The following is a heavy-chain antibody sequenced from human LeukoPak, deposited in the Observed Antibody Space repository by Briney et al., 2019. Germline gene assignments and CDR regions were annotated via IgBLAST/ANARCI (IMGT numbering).Heavy chain of an antibody. Sequence: SETLPLTCSVSGGSLSNHYRSWIRQPPAKGLEWIAHIYSSVTTTYNPSLKSRVTISLDTSKSQISLKVTSVTAADTAVYYCARHLGVGSYPLDSWGQGTLVTVSS. CDR3: ARHLGVGSYPLDS. J-gene: IGHJ4*02. CDR2: IYSSVTT. V-gene: IGHV4-59*08. CDR1: GGSLSNHY. D-gene: IGHD3-16*01.